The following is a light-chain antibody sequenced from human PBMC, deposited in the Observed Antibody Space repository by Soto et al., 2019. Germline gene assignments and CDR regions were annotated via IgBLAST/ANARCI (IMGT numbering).Light chain of an antibody. CDR2: AAS. V-gene: IGKV1-39*01. CDR1: QSISSY. Sequence: DIQMTQSPSSLSASVGDRVTITCRASQSISSYLHWYQQKPGKAPKLLIYAASSLQSGVPSRFSGSGSGTEFTLTISSLQPEDFATYYCQQSYSTVYTFGQGTKLEIK. CDR3: QQSYSTVYT. J-gene: IGKJ2*01.